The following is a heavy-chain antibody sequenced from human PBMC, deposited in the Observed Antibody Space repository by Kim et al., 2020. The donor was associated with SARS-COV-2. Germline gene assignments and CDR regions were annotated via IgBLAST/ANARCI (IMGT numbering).Heavy chain of an antibody. Sequence: NYAQKFQERVTITRDMSTSTAYMELSSLRSEDTAVYYCAASKPAILEWLSWGQGTLVTVSS. CDR3: AASKPAILEWLS. V-gene: IGHV1-58*01. J-gene: IGHJ5*02. D-gene: IGHD3-3*01.